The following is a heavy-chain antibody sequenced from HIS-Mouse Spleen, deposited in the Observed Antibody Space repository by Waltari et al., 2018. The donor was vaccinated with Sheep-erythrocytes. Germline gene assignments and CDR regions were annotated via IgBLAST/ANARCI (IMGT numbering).Heavy chain of an antibody. J-gene: IGHJ4*02. Sequence: QVQLVQSGAEVKKPGSSVKVSCKASGGTFSSYAISWVRQAPGQGLEWMGRIIPSLGIANYAQKVQGRVTITADKSTSTAYMELSSLRSEDTAVYYCAQTGATTPHFDYWGQGTLVTVSS. CDR2: IIPSLGIA. CDR1: GGTFSSYA. V-gene: IGHV1-69*04. D-gene: IGHD1-26*01. CDR3: AQTGATTPHFDY.